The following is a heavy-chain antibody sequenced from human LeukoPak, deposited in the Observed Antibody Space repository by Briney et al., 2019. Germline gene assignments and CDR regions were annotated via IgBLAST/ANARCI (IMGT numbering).Heavy chain of an antibody. V-gene: IGHV1-18*01. D-gene: IGHD3-10*01. J-gene: IGHJ4*02. Sequence: ASVKVSCKASGYTFTSYGISWVRQAPGQGLEWMGWLNAYDGDTKSSQRFQDRLTITWDTSASTAYMEMISLRSEDTAIYYCARTDDSGSYYTNWGQGTLVTVSS. CDR2: LNAYDGDT. CDR3: ARTDDSGSYYTN. CDR1: GYTFTSYG.